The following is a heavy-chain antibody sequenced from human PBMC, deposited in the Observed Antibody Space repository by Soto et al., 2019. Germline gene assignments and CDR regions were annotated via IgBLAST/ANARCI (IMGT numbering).Heavy chain of an antibody. CDR2: VYHNGTS. Sequence: VHLQESGPGLVKPSGTVSLTCVVSGGSIRSTNWWAWVRQTPGKGLEWIGEVYHNGTSNYNPSLNGRATISVDRSKDQVSLRLISVIDADTAVYYCARDLDRYCSVTSCHAMDVWGQGTPVTVSS. CDR3: ARDLDRYCSVTSCHAMDV. J-gene: IGHJ6*02. D-gene: IGHD2-15*01. CDR1: GGSIRSTNW. V-gene: IGHV4-4*02.